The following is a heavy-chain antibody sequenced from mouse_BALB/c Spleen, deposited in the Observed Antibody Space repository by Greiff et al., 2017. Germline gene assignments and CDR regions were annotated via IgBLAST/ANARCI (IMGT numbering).Heavy chain of an antibody. D-gene: IGHD1-1*01. CDR1: GYTFTSYW. Sequence: VQLQQSGTVLARPGASVKMSCKASGYTFTSYWMHWVKQRPGQGLEWIGAIYPGNSDTSYNQKFKGKAKLTAVTSTSTAYMELSSLTNEDSAVYYCTPYYYGRASWFAYWGQGTLVTVSA. CDR2: IYPGNSDT. V-gene: IGHV1-5*01. CDR3: TPYYYGRASWFAY. J-gene: IGHJ3*01.